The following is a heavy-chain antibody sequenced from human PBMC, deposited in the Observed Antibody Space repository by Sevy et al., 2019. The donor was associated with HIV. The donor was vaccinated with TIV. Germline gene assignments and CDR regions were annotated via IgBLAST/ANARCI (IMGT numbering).Heavy chain of an antibody. CDR2: ISSSSSTI. J-gene: IGHJ6*02. CDR1: GFTFSSYS. D-gene: IGHD1-7*01. Sequence: GGSLRLSCAASGFTFSSYSMNWVRQAPGKGLEWVSYISSSSSTIYDADSVKGRFTISRDNAKNSLYLQMNSLRDEDTAVYYCAGSAELELRLGYYYYYGMDVWGQGTTVTVSS. CDR3: AGSAELELRLGYYYYYGMDV. V-gene: IGHV3-48*02.